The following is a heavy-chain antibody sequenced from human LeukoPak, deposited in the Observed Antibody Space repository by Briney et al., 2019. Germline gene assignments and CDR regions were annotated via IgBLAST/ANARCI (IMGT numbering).Heavy chain of an antibody. Sequence: ASVKVSCKASGYTFTSYGISWVRQAPGQGLEWMGWISPYNGNTNYAQKLQGRVTMTTDTSTSTVYMELRSLRSDDTAVYYCAREYYYDSSEGWVDRWGQGTLVTVSS. V-gene: IGHV1-18*01. CDR3: AREYYYDSSEGWVDR. CDR2: ISPYNGNT. CDR1: GYTFTSYG. J-gene: IGHJ5*02. D-gene: IGHD3-22*01.